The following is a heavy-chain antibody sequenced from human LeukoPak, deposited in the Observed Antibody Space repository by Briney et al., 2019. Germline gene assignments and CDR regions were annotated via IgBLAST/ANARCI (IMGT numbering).Heavy chain of an antibody. CDR1: GASTASHY. CDR3: ASIRRGSTYWYFDF. J-gene: IGHJ4*02. D-gene: IGHD5-18*01. CDR2: MFDTVST. Sequence: PSETLSLTCTVSGASTASHYWTWLRQPPGKELEWIAYMFDTVSTKSNPSLMSRLTLSVDKTKKQLSLKLSSVTAGDKAVYYCASIRRGSTYWYFDFWGQGIKVTVSS. V-gene: IGHV4-59*11.